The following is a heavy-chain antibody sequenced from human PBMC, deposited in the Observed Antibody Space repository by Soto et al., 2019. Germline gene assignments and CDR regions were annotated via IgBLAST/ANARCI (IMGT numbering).Heavy chain of an antibody. V-gene: IGHV5-10-1*01. Sequence: GESLKISCKGSGYNFTSYWINWVRQKPGRGLEWMGNIDPRDSYTKYSPSFQGHVTISADKSISTAYLQWSTLKASDTAMYYCARGSSSNYYGLAVWAQGTTVTVSS. CDR2: IDPRDSYT. D-gene: IGHD6-6*01. J-gene: IGHJ6*02. CDR3: ARGSSSNYYGLAV. CDR1: GYNFTSYW.